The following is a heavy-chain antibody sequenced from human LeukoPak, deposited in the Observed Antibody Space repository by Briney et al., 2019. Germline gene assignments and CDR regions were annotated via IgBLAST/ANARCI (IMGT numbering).Heavy chain of an antibody. CDR3: ARTCMSGTCPRTWLDP. V-gene: IGHV1-69*13. CDR2: IVPMFGTT. J-gene: IGHJ5*02. D-gene: IGHD1/OR15-1a*01. Sequence: ASVKVSCKTSGGTFSSYGVSWVRQAPGQGLEWMGGIVPMFGTTNYAQNLQGRVTITAEESTSTAYMELSSLRSEDTAVYYCARTCMSGTCPRTWLDPWGQGTLVTVSS. CDR1: GGTFSSYG.